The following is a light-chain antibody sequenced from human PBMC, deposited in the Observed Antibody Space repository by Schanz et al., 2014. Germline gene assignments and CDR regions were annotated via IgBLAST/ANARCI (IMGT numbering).Light chain of an antibody. Sequence: EIVLTQSPATLSLSPGERATLSCRASQSVSSYLAWYQLKPGQAPRLLIYDAFNRATGIPARFSGSGSGTDFTLTISSLEPEDFAVYYCQQRTNWPSYTFGQGTKLEIK. CDR1: QSVSSY. CDR3: QQRTNWPSYT. CDR2: DAF. V-gene: IGKV3-11*01. J-gene: IGKJ2*01.